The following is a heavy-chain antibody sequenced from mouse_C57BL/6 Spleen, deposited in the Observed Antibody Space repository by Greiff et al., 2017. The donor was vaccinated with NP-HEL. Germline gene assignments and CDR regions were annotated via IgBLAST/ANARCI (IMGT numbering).Heavy chain of an antibody. CDR2: IWGDGST. V-gene: IGHV2-3*01. Sequence: QVHVKQSGPGLVAPSQSLSITCTVSGFSLTCYGVSWVRQPPGKGLEWLGVIWGDGSTNSHSALISRLSISKDNSKSQVFLKLNSLQTDDTATYYCAKQGDGSYYFDYWGQGTTLTVSS. J-gene: IGHJ2*01. CDR1: GFSLTCYG. CDR3: AKQGDGSYYFDY. D-gene: IGHD2-3*01.